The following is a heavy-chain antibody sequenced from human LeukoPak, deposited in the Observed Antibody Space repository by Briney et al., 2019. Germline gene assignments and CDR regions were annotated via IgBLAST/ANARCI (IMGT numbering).Heavy chain of an antibody. V-gene: IGHV1-18*01. CDR1: GYTFTSYG. CDR2: ISAYNGNT. D-gene: IGHD3-9*01. J-gene: IGHJ3*02. CDR3: ARDLTADNAFDI. Sequence: ASVKVSCKAFGYTFTSYGISWVRQAPGQGLEWMGWISAYNGNTNYAQKLQGRVTMTTDTSTSTAYMELRSLRSDDTAVYYCARDLTADNAFDIWGQGTMVTVSS.